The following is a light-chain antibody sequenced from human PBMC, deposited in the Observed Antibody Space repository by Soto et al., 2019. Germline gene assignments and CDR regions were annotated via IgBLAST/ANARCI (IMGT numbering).Light chain of an antibody. J-gene: IGKJ4*01. CDR3: QQYNSYAGT. CDR1: QSITTY. V-gene: IGKV1-16*01. CDR2: AAS. Sequence: SRWSLYDYVGDRVTITCRASQSITTYLNWYRQKPGKAPKLLIYAASSLQSGVPSTFSGRGSGTEFTLTISSLQPDDFAPYYCQQYNSYAGTFGGGTKVDIK.